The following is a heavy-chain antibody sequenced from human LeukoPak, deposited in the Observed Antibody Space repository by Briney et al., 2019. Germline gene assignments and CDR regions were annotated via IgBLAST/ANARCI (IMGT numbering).Heavy chain of an antibody. CDR2: ISSSGSTI. D-gene: IGHD2-2*01. CDR3: ARGYCSSTSCHHWNWFDP. Sequence: PGGSLRLSCAASGFTFSDYYMSWIRQAPGKGLEWVSYISSSGSTIYYADSVKGRFTISRDNAKNSLYLQMNSLRAEDTAVYYCARGYCSSTSCHHWNWFDPWGQGTLVTVSS. V-gene: IGHV3-11*01. CDR1: GFTFSDYY. J-gene: IGHJ5*02.